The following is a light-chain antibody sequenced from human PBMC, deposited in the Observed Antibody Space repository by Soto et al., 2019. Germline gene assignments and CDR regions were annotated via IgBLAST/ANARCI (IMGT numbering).Light chain of an antibody. CDR1: QSISSTY. Sequence: EIVLTQSPGTLSLSPGERATLSCRASQSISSTYLAWYQQKPGQAPRLLIYGASSRATGVPDRFSVSGSGTDFTLTISRLEPEDFAVYYCQQYANSQFTFGPGTKVDI. V-gene: IGKV3-20*01. J-gene: IGKJ3*01. CDR3: QQYANSQFT. CDR2: GAS.